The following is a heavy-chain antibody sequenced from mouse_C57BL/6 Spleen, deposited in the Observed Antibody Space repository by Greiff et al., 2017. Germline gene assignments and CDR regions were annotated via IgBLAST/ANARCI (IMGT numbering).Heavy chain of an antibody. CDR1: GSSLTSYG. D-gene: IGHD2-2*01. CDR3: ARRHYGYDNAWFAY. J-gene: IGHJ3*01. CDR2: IWSGGST. V-gene: IGHV2-2*01. Sequence: QVQLQQSGPGLVQPSQSLSITCTVSGSSLTSYGVHWVRQSPGKGLEWLGVIWSGGSTDYNAAFISRLSISKDNSKSQVFFKMNSLQADDTAIYYCARRHYGYDNAWFAYWGQGTLVTVSA.